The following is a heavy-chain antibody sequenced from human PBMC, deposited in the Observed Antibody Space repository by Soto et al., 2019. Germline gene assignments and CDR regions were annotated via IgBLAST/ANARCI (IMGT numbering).Heavy chain of an antibody. Sequence: PSETLSLTCAVSGGSISSGDYYWSWIRQPPGKGLEWIGYIYYSGSTYYNPSLKSRVTISVDTSKNQFSLKLSSVTAADTAVYYCARAERNCSGGSCYRRRVPNWFDPWGQGTLVTVSS. V-gene: IGHV4-30-4*01. CDR3: ARAERNCSGGSCYRRRVPNWFDP. D-gene: IGHD2-15*01. CDR2: IYYSGST. CDR1: GGSISSGDYY. J-gene: IGHJ5*02.